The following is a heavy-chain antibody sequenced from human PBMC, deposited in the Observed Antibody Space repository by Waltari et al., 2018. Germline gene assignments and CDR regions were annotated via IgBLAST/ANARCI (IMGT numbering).Heavy chain of an antibody. D-gene: IGHD3-10*01. CDR3: ARAFDLLIDY. CDR1: GGSISSHY. Sequence: QVQLQESGPGLVKPSETLSLTCTVSGGSISSHYWSWIRQPPGKGLEWIGYIYYSGSTNYNPSRKSRVTISVDTSKNQFSLKLSSVTAADTAVYYCARAFDLLIDYWGQGTLVTVSS. J-gene: IGHJ4*02. V-gene: IGHV4-59*11. CDR2: IYYSGST.